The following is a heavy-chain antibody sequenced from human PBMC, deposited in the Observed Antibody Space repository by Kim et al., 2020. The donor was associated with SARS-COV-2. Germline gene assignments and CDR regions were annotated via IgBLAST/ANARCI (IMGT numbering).Heavy chain of an antibody. V-gene: IGHV1-69*13. J-gene: IGHJ4*02. CDR3: ASNLGLSTVTWTFDS. CDR1: GGSFTSHT. CDR2: FVPIFDTS. Sequence: SVKVSCKASGGSFTSHTISWVRQAPGQGLEWMGVFVPIFDTSNYAQKFQGRITITADESTRTDYMDLSSLRSEDTAVYYCASNLGLSTVTWTFDSWGQGTLVTLSS. D-gene: IGHD4-17*01.